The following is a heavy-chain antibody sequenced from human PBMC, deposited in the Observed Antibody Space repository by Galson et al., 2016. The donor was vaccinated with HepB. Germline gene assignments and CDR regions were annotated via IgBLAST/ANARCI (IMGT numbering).Heavy chain of an antibody. CDR3: ASLGGGSYTAYGFDI. V-gene: IGHV3-9*01. Sequence: SLRLSCAASGFTFDNYAMHWVRQVPGKGLEWVSGISWNSGSIGFADSVKGRFTISRDNAKNSLYLHMNSLRTEDSALYYCASLGGGSYTAYGFDIWGQGTMVTVSS. D-gene: IGHD1-26*01. J-gene: IGHJ3*02. CDR1: GFTFDNYA. CDR2: ISWNSGSI.